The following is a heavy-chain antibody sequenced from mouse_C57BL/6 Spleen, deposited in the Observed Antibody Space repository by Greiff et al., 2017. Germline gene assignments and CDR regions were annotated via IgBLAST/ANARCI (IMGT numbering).Heavy chain of an antibody. CDR2: ISSGGSYS. CDR1: GFTFSSYG. Sequence: EVMLVESGGDLVKPGGSLKLSCAASGFTFSSYGMSWVRQTPDKRLEWVATISSGGSYSYSPDSVKGRFTISRDNAKNTLYLQMSSLKSEDTAMYYCARHNYSNKNGYFDVWGTGTTVTVSS. V-gene: IGHV5-6*01. CDR3: ARHNYSNKNGYFDV. J-gene: IGHJ1*03. D-gene: IGHD2-5*01.